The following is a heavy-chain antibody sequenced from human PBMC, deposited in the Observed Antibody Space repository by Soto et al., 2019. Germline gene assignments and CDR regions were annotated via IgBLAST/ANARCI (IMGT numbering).Heavy chain of an antibody. CDR2: IYYSGST. D-gene: IGHD3-3*01. J-gene: IGHJ4*02. Sequence: KTSETLSLTCTVSGGSISSGGYYWSWIRQHPGKGLEWIGYIYYSGSTNYNPSLKSRVTISVDTSKNQFSLKLSSVTAADTAVYYCARAPYYDFWSGVNYYFDYWGQGTLVTVSS. CDR3: ARAPYYDFWSGVNYYFDY. CDR1: GGSISSGGYY. V-gene: IGHV4-61*08.